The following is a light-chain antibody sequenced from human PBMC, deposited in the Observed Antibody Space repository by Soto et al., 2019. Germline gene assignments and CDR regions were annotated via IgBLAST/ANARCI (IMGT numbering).Light chain of an antibody. CDR3: QQRSNWPIT. CDR1: QYIYNY. J-gene: IGKJ5*01. V-gene: IGKV1-39*01. Sequence: DIQMTQSPSSLSASVGDRVTITCRASQYIYNYLSWYQQKPGKAPKLLIYDASTRATGIPARFSGSGSGTDFTLTISSLEPEDFAVYYCQQRSNWPITFGQGTRLEI. CDR2: DAS.